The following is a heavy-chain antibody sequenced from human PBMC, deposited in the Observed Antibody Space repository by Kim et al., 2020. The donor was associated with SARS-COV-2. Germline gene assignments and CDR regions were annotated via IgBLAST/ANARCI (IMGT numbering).Heavy chain of an antibody. Sequence: ASVKVSCKASGYTFTGYYMHWVRQAPGQGLEWMGRINPNSGGTNYAQKFQGRVTMTRDTSISTAYMELSRLRSDDTAVYYCARWERFGELFLFDYWGQGTLVTVSS. J-gene: IGHJ4*02. CDR1: GYTFTGYY. CDR3: ARWERFGELFLFDY. D-gene: IGHD3-10*01. CDR2: INPNSGGT. V-gene: IGHV1-2*06.